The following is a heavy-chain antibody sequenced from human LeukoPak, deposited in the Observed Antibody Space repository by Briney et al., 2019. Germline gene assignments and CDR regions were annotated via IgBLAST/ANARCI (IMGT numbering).Heavy chain of an antibody. V-gene: IGHV3-30-3*01. CDR1: GFTFSSYA. CDR2: ISYDGSNK. Sequence: GRSLRLSCAASGFTFSSYAMHWVRQAPGKGLEWVAVISYDGSNKYYADSVKGRFTISRDNSKNTLYLQMNSLRAEDTAVYYCARDFRYGFLLDYWGQGTLVTVSS. J-gene: IGHJ4*02. D-gene: IGHD1-14*01. CDR3: ARDFRYGFLLDY.